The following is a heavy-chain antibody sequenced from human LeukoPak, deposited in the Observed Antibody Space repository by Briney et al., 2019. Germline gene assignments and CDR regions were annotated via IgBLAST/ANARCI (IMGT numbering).Heavy chain of an antibody. CDR2: IKQDGSEK. D-gene: IGHD2/OR15-2a*01. CDR1: RYTFSSYW. Sequence: GGSLRLSCAASRYTFSSYWMSWVRQAPGKGLEWVANIKQDGSEKYYVDSVKGRFTISRDNAKNSLYLQMNSLRAEDTAVYYCARVSTTGLFDYWGQGTLVTVSS. V-gene: IGHV3-7*01. J-gene: IGHJ4*02. CDR3: ARVSTTGLFDY.